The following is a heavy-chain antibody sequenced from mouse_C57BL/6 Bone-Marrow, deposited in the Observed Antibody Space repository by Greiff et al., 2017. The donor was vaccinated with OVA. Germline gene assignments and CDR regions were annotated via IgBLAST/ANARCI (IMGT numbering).Heavy chain of an antibody. CDR1: GFTFSDYG. V-gene: IGHV5-15*04. CDR2: ISNLAYSI. Sequence: EVKLMESGGGLVQPGGSLKLSCAASGFTFSDYGMAWVRQAPRKGPEWVAFISNLAYSIYYADTVTGRFTISRENAKNTLYLEMSSLRTEDTAMYYCARRGASYYGSSMDYWGQGTSVTVSS. CDR3: ARRGASYYGSSMDY. J-gene: IGHJ4*01. D-gene: IGHD1-1*01.